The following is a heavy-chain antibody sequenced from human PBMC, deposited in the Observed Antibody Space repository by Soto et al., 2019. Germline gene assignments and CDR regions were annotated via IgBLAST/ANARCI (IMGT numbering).Heavy chain of an antibody. CDR3: AKGGGSFPYYFDF. CDR2: ISDSGDST. CDR1: GFTFSNFA. D-gene: IGHD1-26*01. V-gene: IGHV3-23*01. Sequence: GGSLRLSCAASGFTFSNFAMSWVRQAPGKGLEWVSAISDSGDSTFYADSVKGRFPISRDNAKNTLYLQMNSLRAEDTAVYYCAKGGGSFPYYFDFWGQGTLVTVSP. J-gene: IGHJ4*02.